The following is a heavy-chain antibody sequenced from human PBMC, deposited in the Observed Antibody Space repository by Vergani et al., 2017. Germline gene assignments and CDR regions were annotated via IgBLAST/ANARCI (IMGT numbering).Heavy chain of an antibody. Sequence: QVQLQESGPGLVKPSETLSLTCTVSGGSISSYYWSWIRQPAGKGLEWIERIYTSGSTNYNPSLKSRVTISVDTSKNQFSLKLSSVTAADTAVYYCARGRYCSSTSCWYYYYMDVWGKGTTVTVSS. J-gene: IGHJ6*03. CDR2: IYTSGST. CDR1: GGSISSYY. V-gene: IGHV4-4*07. D-gene: IGHD2-2*01. CDR3: ARGRYCSSTSCWYYYYMDV.